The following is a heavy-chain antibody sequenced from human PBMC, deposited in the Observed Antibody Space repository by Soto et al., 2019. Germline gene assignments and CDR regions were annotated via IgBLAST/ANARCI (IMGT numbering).Heavy chain of an antibody. J-gene: IGHJ6*02. Sequence: QVQLVESGGGVVQPGRSLRLSCAASGFTFSSYAMHWVRQAPGKRLEWVAVISYDGSNKYYADSVKGRFTNSRDNSKNTLYLQMNSLRAEDTAVYYCARDQSYYDFWSGYSAHGMDVWGQGTTVTVSS. V-gene: IGHV3-30-3*01. CDR3: ARDQSYYDFWSGYSAHGMDV. D-gene: IGHD3-3*01. CDR2: ISYDGSNK. CDR1: GFTFSSYA.